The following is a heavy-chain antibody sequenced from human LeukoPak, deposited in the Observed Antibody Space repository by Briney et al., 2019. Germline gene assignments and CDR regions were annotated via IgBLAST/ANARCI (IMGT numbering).Heavy chain of an antibody. CDR3: ARMRLSGYCSSTSCSYYYYYGMDV. D-gene: IGHD2-2*03. CDR1: GGSFSGYY. V-gene: IGHV4-34*01. J-gene: IGHJ6*02. Sequence: SETLSLTCAVYGGSFSGYYWSWIRQPPGKGLEWIGEINRSGSTNYNPSLKSRVTMSVDTSKNQFSLKLGSVTAADTAVYYCARMRLSGYCSSTSCSYYYYYGMDVWGQGTTVTVSS. CDR2: INRSGST.